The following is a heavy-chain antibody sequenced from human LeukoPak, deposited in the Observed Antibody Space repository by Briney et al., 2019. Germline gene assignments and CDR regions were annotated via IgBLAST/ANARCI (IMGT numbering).Heavy chain of an antibody. D-gene: IGHD3-16*01. CDR3: ARPGQLGEYTPYYFDY. J-gene: IGHJ4*02. CDR1: GYSFTSYW. CDR2: IYPVDSDT. Sequence: GESLKISCKGSGYSFTSYWIGWVRQMPGKGLEWMGIIYPVDSDTRYSPSFQGQVTTSADKSISTAYLQWSSLKASDTAMYYCARPGQLGEYTPYYFDYWGQGTLVTVSS. V-gene: IGHV5-51*01.